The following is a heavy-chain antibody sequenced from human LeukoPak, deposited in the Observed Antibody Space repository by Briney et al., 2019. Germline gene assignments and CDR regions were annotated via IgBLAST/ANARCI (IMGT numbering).Heavy chain of an antibody. CDR2: ISGSGGST. V-gene: IGHV3-23*01. D-gene: IGHD3-16*01. J-gene: IGHJ6*02. Sequence: GGSLRLSCAASGFTFSSYAMSWVRQAPGKGLEWFSAISGSGGSTYYADSVKGRFTISRDNSKNTLYLQMNSLRAEDTAVYYCAKDWANQNYYYYGMDVWGQGTTVTVSS. CDR3: AKDWANQNYYYYGMDV. CDR1: GFTFSSYA.